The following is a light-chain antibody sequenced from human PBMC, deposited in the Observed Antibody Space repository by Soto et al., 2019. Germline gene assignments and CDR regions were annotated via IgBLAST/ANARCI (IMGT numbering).Light chain of an antibody. Sequence: EIVLTQSPGTLSLSPGERATLSCRASQSVSSSYLAWYQQKPGQAPRLLIYGASTRATGIPARFSGSGSGTDFTLTISRLEPEDFAVYYCQQYESSPHNFGPGTKVDIK. V-gene: IGKV3-20*01. CDR2: GAS. J-gene: IGKJ3*01. CDR1: QSVSSSY. CDR3: QQYESSPHN.